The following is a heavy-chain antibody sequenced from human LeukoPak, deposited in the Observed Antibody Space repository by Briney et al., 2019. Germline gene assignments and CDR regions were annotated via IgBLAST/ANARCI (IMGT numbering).Heavy chain of an antibody. Sequence: GESLKISCQVSGYTFLNYWIGWVRQMPGKGLEWIGLIYPGDSDTRYSPSFQGQVTVSADKSNSTAYLQWSSLKASDTAMYYCARLPFIHYYYYYMDVWGKGTTVSVSS. CDR3: ARLPFIHYYYYYMDV. CDR2: IYPGDSDT. J-gene: IGHJ6*03. V-gene: IGHV5-51*01. CDR1: GYTFLNYW.